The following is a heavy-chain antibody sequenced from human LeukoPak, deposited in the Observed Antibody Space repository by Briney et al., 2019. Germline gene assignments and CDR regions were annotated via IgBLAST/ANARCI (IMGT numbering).Heavy chain of an antibody. D-gene: IGHD3-10*01. CDR2: MNPNSGNT. CDR3: ARSITEYYYGSGSYSGIDP. V-gene: IGHV1-8*01. CDR1: GYTFTSYD. J-gene: IGHJ5*02. Sequence: GASVKVSCKASGYTFTSYDINWVRQATGQGLEWMGWMNPNSGNTGYAQKFQGRVTMTRNTSISTAYMELSSLRSEDTAVYYCARSITEYYYGSGSYSGIDPWGQGTLVTVSS.